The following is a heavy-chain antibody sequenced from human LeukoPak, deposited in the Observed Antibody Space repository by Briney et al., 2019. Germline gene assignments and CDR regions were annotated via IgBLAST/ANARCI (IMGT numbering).Heavy chain of an antibody. D-gene: IGHD1-20*01. CDR1: GFTFSSYA. CDR2: ISGSGGGT. V-gene: IGHV3-23*01. Sequence: GGSLRLSCAASGFTFSSYAMTWVRQAPGKGLEWVSAISGSGGGTYYADSVKGRFTISRDNSKSTLFLQMDSLEPEDTALYYCAKDGAYNSHFDYWGQGTLVTVSS. CDR3: AKDGAYNSHFDY. J-gene: IGHJ4*02.